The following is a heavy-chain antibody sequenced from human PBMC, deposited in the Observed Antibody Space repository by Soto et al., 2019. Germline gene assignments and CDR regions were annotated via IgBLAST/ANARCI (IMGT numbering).Heavy chain of an antibody. Sequence: XGCLRLSCAACGFSFNRAWMSWVRQAPGKGLEWVGRIKSETDGWTTDYAPPVKGRFTISRDDSRNTLYLQMNSLKPEDTAVYYCAHPRTYTYGAYYYGLDVWGQGATVTVSS. J-gene: IGHJ6*02. V-gene: IGHV3-15*01. CDR1: GFSFNRAW. D-gene: IGHD5-18*01. CDR2: IKSETDGWTT. CDR3: AHPRTYTYGAYYYGLDV.